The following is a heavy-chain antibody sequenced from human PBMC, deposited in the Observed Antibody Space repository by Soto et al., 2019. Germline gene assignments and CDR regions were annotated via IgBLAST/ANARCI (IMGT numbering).Heavy chain of an antibody. CDR2: ISSSSNTI. CDR1: GFTFSSYS. V-gene: IGHV3-48*01. Sequence: EVQLVESGGGLVQPGGSLRLSCAASGFTFSSYSMNWVRQAPGKGLEWVSYISSSSNTIYYADSVKGRFTISRDNAKNSLYLQMNSLRAEDTAVYYCARDLPTADLGYWGQGTLVTVSS. D-gene: IGHD7-27*01. J-gene: IGHJ4*02. CDR3: ARDLPTADLGY.